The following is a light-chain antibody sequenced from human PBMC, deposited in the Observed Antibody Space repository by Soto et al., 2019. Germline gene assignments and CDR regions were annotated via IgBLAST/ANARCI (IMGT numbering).Light chain of an antibody. CDR3: HHYET. Sequence: EIVLTQSPGTLSLSPGDRATLSCRASQSVSRSYLGWYQQKPGQAPRLLMYGASIRAAGVPDRFSGSGSGTEFTLTISRLEPEDFTVYYCHHYETFGQGTKAAIK. CDR2: GAS. V-gene: IGKV3-20*01. CDR1: QSVSRSY. J-gene: IGKJ1*01.